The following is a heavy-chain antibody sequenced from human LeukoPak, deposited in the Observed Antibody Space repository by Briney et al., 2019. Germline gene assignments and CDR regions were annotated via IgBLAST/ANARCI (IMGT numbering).Heavy chain of an antibody. Sequence: SETLSLTCAVSGGSISSGGYSWSWIRQPPGKGLEWIGYIYHSGSTYYNPSLKSRVTISVDRSKNQFSLKLSSVTAADTAVYYCARIEEDIVVVVAATRNSGGGGAFDIWGQGTMVTVSS. J-gene: IGHJ3*02. CDR1: GGSISSGGYS. CDR2: IYHSGST. D-gene: IGHD2-15*01. CDR3: ARIEEDIVVVVAATRNSGGGGAFDI. V-gene: IGHV4-30-2*01.